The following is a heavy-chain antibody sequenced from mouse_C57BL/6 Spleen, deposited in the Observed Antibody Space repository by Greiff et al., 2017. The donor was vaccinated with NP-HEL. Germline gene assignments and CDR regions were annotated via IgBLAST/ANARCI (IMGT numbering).Heavy chain of an antibody. CDR1: GFSLTSYG. Sequence: VKLMESGPGLVAPSQSLSITCTVSGFSLTSYGVHWVRQPPGKGLEWLVVIWSDGSTTYNSALKSRLSISKDNSKSQVFLKMNSLQTDDTAMYYCARTFITTVVATRSLAMDYWGQGTSVTVSS. V-gene: IGHV2-6*03. CDR3: ARTFITTVVATRSLAMDY. J-gene: IGHJ4*01. D-gene: IGHD1-1*01. CDR2: IWSDGST.